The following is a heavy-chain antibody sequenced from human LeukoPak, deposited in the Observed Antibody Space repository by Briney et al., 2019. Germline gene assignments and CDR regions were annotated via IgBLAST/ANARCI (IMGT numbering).Heavy chain of an antibody. J-gene: IGHJ4*02. CDR3: ARDYPGDSMLWEDYFDY. D-gene: IGHD3-10*02. Sequence: GGSLRLSCAASGFTFSDYAMSWVRQAPGKGLEWVSSISERRDDTDNADSVKGRFTISRDNSNNTLYLQMNSLRAEDTAVYYCARDYPGDSMLWEDYFDYWGQGTLVTVSS. CDR1: GFTFSDYA. V-gene: IGHV3-23*01. CDR2: ISERRDDT.